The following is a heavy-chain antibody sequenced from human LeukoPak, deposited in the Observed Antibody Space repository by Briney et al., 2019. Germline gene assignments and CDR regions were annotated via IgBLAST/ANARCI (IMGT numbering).Heavy chain of an antibody. CDR2: ISSSGSTI. J-gene: IGHJ4*02. CDR3: ARDLSAANARVRGVTDDY. Sequence: GGSLRLSCAASGFTFDDYGMSWIRQAPGKGLEWVSYISSSGSTIYYADSVKGRFTISRDNAKNSLYLQMNSLRAEDTAVYYCARDLSAANARVRGVTDDYWGQGTLVTVSS. V-gene: IGHV3-11*04. D-gene: IGHD3-10*01. CDR1: GFTFDDYG.